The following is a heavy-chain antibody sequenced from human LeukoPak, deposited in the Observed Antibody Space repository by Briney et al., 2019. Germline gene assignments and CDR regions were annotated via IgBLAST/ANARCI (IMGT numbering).Heavy chain of an antibody. D-gene: IGHD1-26*01. Sequence: GGSLRLSCAASGFTFSDHYMDWVRQAPGKGLEWVGRSRNKANSYSTEYAASVTGRFTISRDDSKNSLYLQMNSLKTEDTAVYYCAKISMGATETSDSWGQGALVTVSS. CDR2: SRNKANSYST. CDR3: AKISMGATETSDS. CDR1: GFTFSDHY. J-gene: IGHJ5*01. V-gene: IGHV3-72*01.